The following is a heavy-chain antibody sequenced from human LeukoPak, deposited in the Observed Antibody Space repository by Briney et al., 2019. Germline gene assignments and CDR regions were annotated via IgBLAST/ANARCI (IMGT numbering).Heavy chain of an antibody. Sequence: ASVKVSCKASGYTFTSYGISWVRQATGQGLEWMGWISAYNGNTNYAQKLQGRVTMTTDTSTSTAYMELRSLRSDDTAVYYCARTSMATIKQHFDYWGQGTLVTVSS. D-gene: IGHD5-24*01. CDR1: GYTFTSYG. V-gene: IGHV1-18*01. CDR3: ARTSMATIKQHFDY. CDR2: ISAYNGNT. J-gene: IGHJ4*02.